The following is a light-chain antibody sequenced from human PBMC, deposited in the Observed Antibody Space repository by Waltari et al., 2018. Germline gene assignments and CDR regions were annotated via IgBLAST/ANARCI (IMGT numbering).Light chain of an antibody. CDR2: DVN. CDR1: GSGGS. V-gene: IGLV2-8*01. J-gene: IGLJ1*01. Sequence: QSALTQPPSASGSPGQSVTISCTGTGSGGSVSWYQQHPGKAPKPLVYDVNKRPSGVPDRFSASKSGNTASLTVSGLQAEDEGDYYCSSDAVSNNFYDIGTGTKVTVL. CDR3: SSDAVSNNFYD.